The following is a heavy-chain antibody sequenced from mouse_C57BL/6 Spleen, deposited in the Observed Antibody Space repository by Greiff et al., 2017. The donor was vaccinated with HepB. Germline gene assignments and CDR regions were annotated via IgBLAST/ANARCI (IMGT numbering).Heavy chain of an antibody. D-gene: IGHD1-1*01. CDR1: GYTFTDYY. CDR2: IYPGSGNT. V-gene: IGHV1-76*01. Sequence: QVQLQQSGAELVRPGASMKLSCKASGYTFTDYYINWVKQRPGQGLEWIARIYPGSGNTYYNEKFKGKATLTAEKSSSTAYMQLSSLTSEDSAVYFCARCITTVVDYAMDYWGQGTSVTVSS. J-gene: IGHJ4*01. CDR3: ARCITTVVDYAMDY.